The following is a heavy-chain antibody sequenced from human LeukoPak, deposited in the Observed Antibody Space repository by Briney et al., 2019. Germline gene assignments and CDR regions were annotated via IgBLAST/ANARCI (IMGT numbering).Heavy chain of an antibody. J-gene: IGHJ6*03. Sequence: GGSLILSCAASGFTFSSSAMSWGRQAPGKGLERVSAFSGSGGSTYYADSVECGFTISRDNYRNTMCLQMNSLRADDTAVYYCAKERGAGSYYDYYYYMDVWGKGTTVTVSS. CDR1: GFTFSSSA. D-gene: IGHD3-10*01. V-gene: IGHV3-23*01. CDR3: AKERGAGSYYDYYYYMDV. CDR2: FSGSGGST.